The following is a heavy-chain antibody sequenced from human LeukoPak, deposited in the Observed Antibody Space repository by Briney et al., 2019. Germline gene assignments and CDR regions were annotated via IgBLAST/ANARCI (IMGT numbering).Heavy chain of an antibody. J-gene: IGHJ6*03. D-gene: IGHD3-3*01. CDR2: ISSSSSYI. V-gene: IGHV3-21*01. CDR1: GFTFSSYS. CDR3: ANADDFRNYYYYYMDV. Sequence: GGSLRLSCAASGFTFSSYSMNWVRQAPGKGLEWVSSISSSSSYIYYADSVKGRFTISRDNAKNSLYLQMNSLRAEDTAVYYCANADDFRNYYYYYMDVWGKGTTVTVSS.